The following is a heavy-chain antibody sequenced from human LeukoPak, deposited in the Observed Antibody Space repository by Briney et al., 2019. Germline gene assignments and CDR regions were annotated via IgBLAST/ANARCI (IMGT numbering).Heavy chain of an antibody. D-gene: IGHD3-9*01. CDR3: ARDTNYDISTYYYYYYYGMDV. CDR1: GFTFSSYI. Sequence: PGGSLRLSCAASGFTFSSYIMNWVRQAPGKGLEWVSSIISSSSYIYYADSVKGRFTISRDNAKNSLYLQMNSLRAEDTAVYYRARDTNYDISTYYYYYYYGMDVWGQGTTVTVSS. CDR2: IISSSSYI. V-gene: IGHV3-21*01. J-gene: IGHJ6*02.